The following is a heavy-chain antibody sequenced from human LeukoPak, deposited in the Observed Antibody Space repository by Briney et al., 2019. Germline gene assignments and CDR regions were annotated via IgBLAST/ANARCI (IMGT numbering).Heavy chain of an antibody. CDR1: GGSISSSSYY. V-gene: IGHV4-39*01. D-gene: IGHD3-3*01. CDR2: IYYSGST. Sequence: SETLSLTCTVSGGSISSSSYYWGWIRQPPGKGLEWIGSIYYSGSTYYNPSLKSRVTISVDTSKNQFSLKLSSVTAADTAVYYCARHGWAPYYDFWSGYDFSYYYYGMDVWGQGTTVTVSS. CDR3: ARHGWAPYYDFWSGYDFSYYYYGMDV. J-gene: IGHJ6*02.